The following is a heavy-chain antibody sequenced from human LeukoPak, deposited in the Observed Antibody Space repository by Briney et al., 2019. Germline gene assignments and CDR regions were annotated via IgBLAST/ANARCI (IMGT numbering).Heavy chain of an antibody. V-gene: IGHV4-34*01. Sequence: SETLSLTCAVYGGSFSGYYWNWIRQPPGKGLEWIGEINHSGSTNYNPSLKSRVTISVDTSRNQFSLQLRSVTAADTAVYYCAREDPQTTVPEGMDVWGQGTTVIVSS. D-gene: IGHD4-17*01. CDR1: GGSFSGYY. CDR3: AREDPQTTVPEGMDV. J-gene: IGHJ6*02. CDR2: INHSGST.